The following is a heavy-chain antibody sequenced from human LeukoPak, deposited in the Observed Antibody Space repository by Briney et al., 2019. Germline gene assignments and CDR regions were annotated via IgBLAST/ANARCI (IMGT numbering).Heavy chain of an antibody. J-gene: IGHJ4*02. CDR2: ISSSGSTK. V-gene: IGHV3-48*01. CDR1: GITFSSYS. Sequence: SGESLRLSCGASGITFSSYSMNRVRQAPGKGLEWVSYISSSGSTKYYADSVKGRFTISRDNARNSLYLQMNSLRAEDTAVYFCARGGLSIMGYWGQGTLVTVSS. CDR3: ARGGLSIMGY. D-gene: IGHD2/OR15-2a*01.